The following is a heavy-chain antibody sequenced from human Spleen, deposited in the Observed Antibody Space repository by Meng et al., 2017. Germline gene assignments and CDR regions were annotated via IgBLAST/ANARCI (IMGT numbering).Heavy chain of an antibody. J-gene: IGHJ4*02. CDR1: GGIFSNYV. V-gene: IGHV1-69*13. CDR3: ARKAGNCISTTCYSLDY. Sequence: SVKVSCKALGGIFSNYVIGWVRQAPGQGLEWMGGINAVFGTTNYAQKFHNRVTITSDESTSTVYMELARLTSEDTAVYFCARKAGNCISTTCYSLDYWGQGTLVTVSS. CDR2: INAVFGTT. D-gene: IGHD2-2*01.